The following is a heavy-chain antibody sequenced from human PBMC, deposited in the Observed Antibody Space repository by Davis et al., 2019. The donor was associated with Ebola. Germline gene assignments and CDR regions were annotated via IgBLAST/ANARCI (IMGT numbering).Heavy chain of an antibody. CDR3: GRSRLTGTTFWFDP. CDR2: VNPGGGTT. J-gene: IGHJ5*02. D-gene: IGHD1-7*01. Sequence: AASVKVSCKASGHTFSDFFMHWIRQAPGQGLEWMGLVNPGGGTTTSAQKFRGRLTMTSDTSTNTVYMELTSLASEDTAVYYCGRSRLTGTTFWFDPWGQGTLVTVSS. CDR1: GHTFSDFF. V-gene: IGHV1-46*01.